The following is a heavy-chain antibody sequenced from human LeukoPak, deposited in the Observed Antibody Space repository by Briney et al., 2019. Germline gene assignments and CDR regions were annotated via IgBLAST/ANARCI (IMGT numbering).Heavy chain of an antibody. Sequence: SETLSLTCTVSGGSISSYSYYWIRQHPGKGLEWIGHIYYSGSPSYNPSLKSRVTISMDTSKNLFSLNLTSVTAADTAVYFCARDGATGVFENWGQGTPVAVSS. CDR3: ARDGATGVFEN. D-gene: IGHD5-24*01. CDR2: IYYSGSP. V-gene: IGHV4-59*06. J-gene: IGHJ4*02. CDR1: GGSISSYS.